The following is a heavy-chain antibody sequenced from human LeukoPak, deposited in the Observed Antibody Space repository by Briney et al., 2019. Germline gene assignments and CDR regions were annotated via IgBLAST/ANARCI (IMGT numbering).Heavy chain of an antibody. CDR2: INHSGST. D-gene: IGHD6-6*01. CDR3: ARVDYSSSSGLSLFDY. J-gene: IGHJ4*02. Sequence: SVTLSLTCAVYGGSFSGYYWSWIRQPPGKGLEWIGEINHSGSTNYNPSLKSRVTISIDTSKNQFSLKLSSVTAADTAVYYCARVDYSSSSGLSLFDYWGQRTLVTVSS. CDR1: GGSFSGYY. V-gene: IGHV4-34*01.